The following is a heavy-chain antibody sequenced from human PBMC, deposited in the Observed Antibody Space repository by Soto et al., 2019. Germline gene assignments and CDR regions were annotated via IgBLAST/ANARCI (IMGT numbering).Heavy chain of an antibody. V-gene: IGHV4-59*01. Sequence: XAPRSLTVTVFGGSIRSFDWSWIRQPPGKGLECIAYISYSGNTNYNPSLKSRVSISVDTSKNQLSMNLTSVTAADTAVSYCARARMVLSRSYFDSWGQGTPVTVSS. D-gene: IGHD2-8*01. CDR3: ARARMVLSRSYFDS. CDR1: GGSIRSFD. J-gene: IGHJ5*01. CDR2: ISYSGNT.